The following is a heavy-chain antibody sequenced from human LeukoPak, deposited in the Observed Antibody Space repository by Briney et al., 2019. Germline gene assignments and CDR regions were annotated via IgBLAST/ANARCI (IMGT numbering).Heavy chain of an antibody. CDR2: IYYSGST. CDR1: GGSISSYY. V-gene: IGHV4-59*01. J-gene: IGHJ5*02. CDR3: ARAHPRVWLFGAIGPSDWFDP. Sequence: PSETLSLTCTVSGGSISSYYWSWIRQPPGKGLEWIGYIYYSGSTNYNPSLKSRVTISVDTSKNQFSLKLSSVTAADTAAYYCARAHPRVWLFGAIGPSDWFDPWGQGTLVTVSS. D-gene: IGHD3-22*01.